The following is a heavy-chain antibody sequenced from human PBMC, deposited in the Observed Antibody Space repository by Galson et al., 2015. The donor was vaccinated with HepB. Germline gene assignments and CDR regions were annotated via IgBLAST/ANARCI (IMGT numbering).Heavy chain of an antibody. CDR1: GFTFSSYG. D-gene: IGHD2-15*01. Sequence: SLRLSCAASGFTFSSYGMHWVRQAPGKGLEWVAVISYDGSNKYYADSVKGRFTISRDNSKNTLYLQMNSLRAEDTAVYYCAKLGSYSDAFDIWGQGTMVTVSS. CDR2: ISYDGSNK. J-gene: IGHJ3*02. CDR3: AKLGSYSDAFDI. V-gene: IGHV3-30*18.